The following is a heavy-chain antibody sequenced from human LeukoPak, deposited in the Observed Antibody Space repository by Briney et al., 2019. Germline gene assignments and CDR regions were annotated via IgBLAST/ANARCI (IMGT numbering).Heavy chain of an antibody. V-gene: IGHV4-39*01. CDR2: IYYTGNT. Sequence: PSETLSLTCTVSGDSMTSSRSSAYYWGWIRQPPGKGLEHITGIYYTGNTYYNPSLMSRVTISVDTSKNQFSMELTSVTAADTAVYFCARLMDHMTARRAFDYWGQGTTVIVSS. D-gene: IGHD6-6*01. J-gene: IGHJ4*02. CDR1: GDSMTSSRSSAYY. CDR3: ARLMDHMTARRAFDY.